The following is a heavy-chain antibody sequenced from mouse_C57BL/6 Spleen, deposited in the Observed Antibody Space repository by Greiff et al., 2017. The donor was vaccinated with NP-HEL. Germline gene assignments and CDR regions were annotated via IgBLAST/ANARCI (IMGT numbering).Heavy chain of an antibody. J-gene: IGHJ2*01. Sequence: QVQLQQSGAELVRPGTSVKVSCKASGYAFTNYLIEWVKQRPGQGLEWIGVINPGSGGTNYNEKFKGKATLTADKSSSTAYMQLSSLTSEDSAVYFCARANYYGSPLDYWGQGTTLTVSS. CDR3: ARANYYGSPLDY. V-gene: IGHV1-54*01. CDR1: GYAFTNYL. CDR2: INPGSGGT. D-gene: IGHD1-1*01.